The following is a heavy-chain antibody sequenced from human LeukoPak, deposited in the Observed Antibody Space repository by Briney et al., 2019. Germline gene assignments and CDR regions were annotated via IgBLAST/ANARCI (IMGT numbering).Heavy chain of an antibody. CDR3: AKGLNCPLRPFDY. D-gene: IGHD2-15*01. Sequence: GGSLRLSCAASGFTFSSYARSWVRQAPGKGLEGVSAISGSGGSSYYADSVKGRFTISRDNSKDTLYLKMHSLSAAAAAVCYCAKGLNCPLRPFDYWGQGTLVTVSS. CDR2: ISGSGGSS. CDR1: GFTFSSYA. V-gene: IGHV3-23*01. J-gene: IGHJ4*02.